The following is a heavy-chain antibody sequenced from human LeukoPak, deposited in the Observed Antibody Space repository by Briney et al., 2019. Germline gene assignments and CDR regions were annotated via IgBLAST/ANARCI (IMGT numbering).Heavy chain of an antibody. CDR1: GFTFSSYW. D-gene: IGHD6-13*01. CDR2: IKQDGSEK. Sequence: PGGSLRLSCAASGFTFSSYWMSWVRQAPGKGLEWVANIKQDGSEKYYVDSVKGRFTISRDNAKTSLYLQMNSLRAEDTAVYYSSLEGSSWYRYFQHWGQSTLVTVSS. J-gene: IGHJ1*01. CDR3: SLEGSSWYRYFQH. V-gene: IGHV3-7*05.